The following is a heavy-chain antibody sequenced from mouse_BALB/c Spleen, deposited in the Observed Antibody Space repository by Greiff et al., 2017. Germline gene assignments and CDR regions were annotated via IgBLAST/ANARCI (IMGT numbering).Heavy chain of an antibody. CDR2: ISYDGSN. CDR1: GYSITSGYY. J-gene: IGHJ1*01. D-gene: IGHD1-1*01. CDR3: ARDGGSSYAWYFDV. Sequence: DVKLQESGPGLVKPSQSLSLTCSVTGYSITSGYYWNWIRQFPGNKLEWMGYISYDGSNNYNPSLKNRISITRDTSKNQFFLKLNSVTTEDTATYYCARDGGSSYAWYFDVWGAGTTVTVSS. V-gene: IGHV3-6*02.